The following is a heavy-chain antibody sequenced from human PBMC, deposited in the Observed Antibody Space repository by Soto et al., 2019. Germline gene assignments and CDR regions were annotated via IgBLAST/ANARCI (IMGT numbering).Heavy chain of an antibody. CDR1: GYTFTSYA. J-gene: IGHJ4*02. D-gene: IGHD5-12*01. V-gene: IGHV1-3*01. CDR2: VYGDNGNT. Sequence: QVQLVQSGAEVKKPGASVKVSCKTSGYTFTSYAIHWVRQVPGQRLEWMGWVYGDNGNTKYLEKFQGRVTFTRDTSARTAYMEMSNLRSEDTALYYCVAVDIGDYWGQGTLVTVSS. CDR3: VAVDIGDY.